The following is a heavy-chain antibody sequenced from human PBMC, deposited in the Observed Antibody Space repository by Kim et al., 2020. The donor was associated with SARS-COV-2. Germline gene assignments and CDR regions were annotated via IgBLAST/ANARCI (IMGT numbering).Heavy chain of an antibody. V-gene: IGHV1-69*13. Sequence: SVKVSCKASGGTFSTYAMSWVRQAPGQGLEWMGGILPIFGTTDYAQNFQGRVTITADESTSTSYLELSSLRSEDTAVYYCARPLVELERLSAFDIWGQGTLVTVSS. CDR2: ILPIFGTT. D-gene: IGHD1-1*01. J-gene: IGHJ3*02. CDR3: ARPLVELERLSAFDI. CDR1: GGTFSTYA.